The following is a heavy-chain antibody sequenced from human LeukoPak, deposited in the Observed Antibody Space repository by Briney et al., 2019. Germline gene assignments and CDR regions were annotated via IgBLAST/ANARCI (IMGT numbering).Heavy chain of an antibody. J-gene: IGHJ5*02. CDR2: IKQDGSEK. V-gene: IGHV3-7*01. Sequence: PGGSLRLSCAASGFIFSSYWMTWVRQAPGKGLEWVANIKQDGSEKYYVDSVKGRFTISRDNAEKSLYLQMNSLRAEDTAVYYCARDLGRRNWFDPWGQGTLVTVSS. CDR1: GFIFSSYW. CDR3: ARDLGRRNWFDP.